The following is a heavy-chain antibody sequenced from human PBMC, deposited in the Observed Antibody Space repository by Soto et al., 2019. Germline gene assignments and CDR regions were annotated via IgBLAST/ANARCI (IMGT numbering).Heavy chain of an antibody. V-gene: IGHV3-21*06. CDR3: ARAGLEPANAFDV. D-gene: IGHD2-2*01. CDR2: ISGSGSYI. J-gene: IGHJ3*01. CDR1: GFIFSSYT. Sequence: PGGSLRLSCTASGFIFSSYTINWVRRAPGKGLEWVSSISGSGSYIYIADSMKGRITISRDNAQNSVHLQMNSLRAEDTAVYYCARAGLEPANAFDVWGQGTKVTVSS.